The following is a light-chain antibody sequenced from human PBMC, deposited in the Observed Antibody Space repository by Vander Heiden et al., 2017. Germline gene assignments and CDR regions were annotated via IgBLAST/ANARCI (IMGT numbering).Light chain of an antibody. CDR1: QSVSANY. CDR3: QQYGNSLT. J-gene: IGKJ4*01. CDR2: DAS. Sequence: EIVLTQSPGTLSLSPGERATLSCRASQSVSANYLAWYQQKPGQAPRLLIYDASSRATGIPGRFSGSGSGTDFTHTISRLEPEDFAVYYCQQYGNSLTFGGGTNVEIK. V-gene: IGKV3-20*01.